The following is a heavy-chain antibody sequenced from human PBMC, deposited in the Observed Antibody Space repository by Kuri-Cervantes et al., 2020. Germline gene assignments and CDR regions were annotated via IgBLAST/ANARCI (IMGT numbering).Heavy chain of an antibody. CDR3: AKALSYYYDSSGSNWFDP. V-gene: IGHV3-48*01. Sequence: GESLKISCAASGFTFSVYSMNWVRQAPGKGLEWASYISSSSSSIYYADSVKGRFTISRDNAKNSLYLQMNSLRAEDTAVYYCAKALSYYYDSSGSNWFDPWGQGTLVTVSS. CDR2: ISSSSSSI. D-gene: IGHD3-22*01. J-gene: IGHJ5*02. CDR1: GFTFSVYS.